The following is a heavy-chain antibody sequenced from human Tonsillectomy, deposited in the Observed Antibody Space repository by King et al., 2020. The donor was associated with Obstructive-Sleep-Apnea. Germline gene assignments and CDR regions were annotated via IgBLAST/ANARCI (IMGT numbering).Heavy chain of an antibody. D-gene: IGHD2-2*01. CDR2: INHSGST. Sequence: VQLQQWGAGLLKPSETLSLTCAVYGGSFSGYYWSWIRQPPGKGLEWIGEINHSGSTNYNPSLKSRVTISVDTSKNQFSLKLSSVTAADTAVYYCAVPAATNWFDPWGQGTLVTVSS. CDR1: GGSFSGYY. CDR3: AVPAATNWFDP. V-gene: IGHV4-34*01. J-gene: IGHJ5*02.